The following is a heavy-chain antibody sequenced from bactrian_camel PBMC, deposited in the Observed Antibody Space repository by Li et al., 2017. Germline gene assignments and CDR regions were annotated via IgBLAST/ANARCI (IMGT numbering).Heavy chain of an antibody. CDR3: AASRGACSSWTWAPKYKY. J-gene: IGHJ4*01. V-gene: IGHV3S1*01. CDR1: GATISTTC. D-gene: IGHD6*01. Sequence: HVQLVESGGGSVQPGGSLRLSCVTSGATISTTCMAWFRQPPGKEREGVAAVARGDGSTYYANFAKGRFTVSHDAAKRTMYLEMNALKPEDTAIYYCAASRGACSSWTWAPKYKYWGQGTQVTVS. CDR2: VARGDGST.